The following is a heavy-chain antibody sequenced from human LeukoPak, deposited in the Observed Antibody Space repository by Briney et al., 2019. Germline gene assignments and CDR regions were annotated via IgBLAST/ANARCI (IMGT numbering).Heavy chain of an antibody. J-gene: IGHJ4*02. Sequence: RGESLKISCKGSGYSFTSYWIGWARQMPGKGLEWMGIIYPGDSDTRYSPSFQGQVTISADKSISTAYLQWSSLKASDTAMYYCARALSTFGGVIATLDYWGQGTLVTVSS. CDR2: IYPGDSDT. D-gene: IGHD3-16*02. CDR3: ARALSTFGGVIATLDY. V-gene: IGHV5-51*01. CDR1: GYSFTSYW.